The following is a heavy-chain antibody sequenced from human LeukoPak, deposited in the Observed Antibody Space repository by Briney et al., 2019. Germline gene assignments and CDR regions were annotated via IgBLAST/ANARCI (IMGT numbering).Heavy chain of an antibody. J-gene: IGHJ6*02. V-gene: IGHV3-43*01. CDR2: ISWDGGST. Sequence: PGGSLRLSCAASGFTFDDYTMHWVRQAPGKGLEWVSLISWDGGSTYYAESVKGRFTISRDNNKNSLYLQMNSLRTEDTALYYCARQPVKWLRSQYYYGMDVWGQGTTVTVSS. D-gene: IGHD5-12*01. CDR1: GFTFDDYT. CDR3: ARQPVKWLRSQYYYGMDV.